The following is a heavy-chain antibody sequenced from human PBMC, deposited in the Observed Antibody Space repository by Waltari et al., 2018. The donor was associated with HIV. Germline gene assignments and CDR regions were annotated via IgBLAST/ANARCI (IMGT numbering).Heavy chain of an antibody. J-gene: IGHJ6*02. CDR3: ARIGTFPHNYAIDF. D-gene: IGHD1-26*01. Sequence: EVQLMESGGGLVQSGGSLRLSCAASGFTFPNYWMSWVRQTPGKGLEGVAYIKDDGSEKYYMGSVKGRFTISRDNAKNSMFLQMNSLRAEDTAVYYCARIGTFPHNYAIDFWGQGTTVTVSS. V-gene: IGHV3-7*01. CDR2: IKDDGSEK. CDR1: GFTFPNYW.